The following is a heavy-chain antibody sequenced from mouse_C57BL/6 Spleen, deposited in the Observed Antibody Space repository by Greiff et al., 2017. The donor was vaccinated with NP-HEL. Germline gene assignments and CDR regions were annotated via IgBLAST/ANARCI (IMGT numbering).Heavy chain of an antibody. CDR1: GFTFSSYA. D-gene: IGHD2-3*01. CDR2: ISDGGSYT. J-gene: IGHJ3*01. CDR3: ARAYDGYLAWFAY. Sequence: EVKLVESGGGLVKPGGSLKLSCAASGFTFSSYAMSWVRQTPEKRLEWVATISDGGSYTYYPDNVKGRFTISRDNAKNNLYLQMSHLKSEDTAMYYCARAYDGYLAWFAYWGQGTLVTVSA. V-gene: IGHV5-4*03.